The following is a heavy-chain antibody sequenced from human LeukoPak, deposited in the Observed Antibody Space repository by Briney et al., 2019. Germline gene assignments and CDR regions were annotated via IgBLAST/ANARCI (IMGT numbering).Heavy chain of an antibody. D-gene: IGHD6-13*01. J-gene: IGHJ4*02. CDR2: INAGNGNT. CDR1: GYTFTSYA. Sequence: ASVKVSCKASGYTFTSYAMHWVRQAPGQRLEWMGWINAGNGNTKYSQKFQGRVTITRDTSASTAYMKLSSLRSEDTAVYYCARGYSSSWYSFSYWGQGTLVTVSS. CDR3: ARGYSSSWYSFSY. V-gene: IGHV1-3*01.